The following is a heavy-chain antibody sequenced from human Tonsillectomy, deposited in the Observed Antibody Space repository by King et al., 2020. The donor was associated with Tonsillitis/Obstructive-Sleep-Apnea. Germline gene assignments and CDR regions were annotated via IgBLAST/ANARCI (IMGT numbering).Heavy chain of an antibody. V-gene: IGHV3-20*04. J-gene: IGHJ5*02. D-gene: IGHD4-11*01. Sequence: VQLVESGGGVVRPGGSLRLSWAASGFTIDDHGMSWVRQAPGKGLEWVFGISWDGDSTGYADSVKGRFPIYKDNAKKSPYLQMNSLRVEDTALYYCARDDDYSNYNYFDPWGQGTLVTVSS. CDR2: ISWDGDST. CDR1: GFTIDDHG. CDR3: ARDDDYSNYNYFDP.